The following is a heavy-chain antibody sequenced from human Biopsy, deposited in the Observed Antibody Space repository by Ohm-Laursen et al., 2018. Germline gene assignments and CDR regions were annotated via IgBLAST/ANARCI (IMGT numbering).Heavy chain of an antibody. V-gene: IGHV4-59*01. D-gene: IGHD3-22*01. J-gene: IGHJ2*01. Sequence: GTLSLTCTVSGDSISSYYWSWIRQPPGQGLQWIGYVYYTGSTDYNPSLQSRVTISVDTSKNHFSLRLRSVTPADTAIYYCARDRGYYSDRTVPGYFDLWGRGTLVTVSS. CDR3: ARDRGYYSDRTVPGYFDL. CDR1: GDSISSYY. CDR2: VYYTGST.